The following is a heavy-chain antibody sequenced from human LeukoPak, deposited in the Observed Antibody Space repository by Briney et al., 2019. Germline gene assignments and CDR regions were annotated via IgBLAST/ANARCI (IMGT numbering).Heavy chain of an antibody. CDR1: GGSFSGYY. J-gene: IGHJ4*02. CDR3: ARLSIAARQY. D-gene: IGHD6-6*01. CDR2: INHSGST. V-gene: IGHV4-34*01. Sequence: SETLSLTCAVYGGSFSGYYWSWIRQPPGKGLEWIGEINHSGSTNYNPSLKSRVTISVDTSKNQFSLKLSSVTAADTAVYYCARLSIAARQYWGQGTLVTVSS.